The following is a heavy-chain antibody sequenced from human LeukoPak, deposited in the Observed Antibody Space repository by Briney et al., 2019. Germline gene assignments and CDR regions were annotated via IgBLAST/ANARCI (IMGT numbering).Heavy chain of an antibody. CDR1: GYTFTSYG. CDR3: ARASHPPLYAFDI. Sequence: ASVKVSCTASGYTFTSYGISWVRQAPGQGLEWMGWISAYNGNTNYAQKLQGRVTMTTDTSTSTAYMELRSLRSDDTALYYCARASHPPLYAFDIWGQGTMVTVSS. CDR2: ISAYNGNT. J-gene: IGHJ3*02. V-gene: IGHV1-18*01.